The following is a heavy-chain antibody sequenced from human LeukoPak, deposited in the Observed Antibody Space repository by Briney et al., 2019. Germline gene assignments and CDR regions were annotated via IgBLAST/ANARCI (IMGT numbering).Heavy chain of an antibody. V-gene: IGHV3-23*01. J-gene: IGHJ3*02. D-gene: IGHD6-13*01. CDR1: GFTFNTYA. CDR3: ARLGGGHSSSWYDAFDI. CDR2: ISGSGGST. Sequence: PGGSLRLSCAASGFTFNTYATSWVRQAPGKGLEWVSGISGSGGSTYYADSVKGRFTISRDNSKNTLYLQMNSLRAEDTAVYYCARLGGGHSSSWYDAFDIWGQGTMVTVSS.